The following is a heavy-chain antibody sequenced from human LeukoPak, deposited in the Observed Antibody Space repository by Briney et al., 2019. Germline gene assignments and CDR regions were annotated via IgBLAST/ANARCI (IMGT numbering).Heavy chain of an antibody. CDR2: ISAYNGNT. CDR3: AREMWPDRSSYYFGY. CDR1: GYTFTSYG. Sequence: GASVKVSCTASGYTFTSYGISWVRQAPGQGLEWMGWISAYNGNTNYAQKLQGRVTMTTDTSTSTAYMELRSLRSDDTAVYYCAREMWPDRSSYYFGYWGQGTLVTVSS. V-gene: IGHV1-18*04. D-gene: IGHD6-13*01. J-gene: IGHJ4*02.